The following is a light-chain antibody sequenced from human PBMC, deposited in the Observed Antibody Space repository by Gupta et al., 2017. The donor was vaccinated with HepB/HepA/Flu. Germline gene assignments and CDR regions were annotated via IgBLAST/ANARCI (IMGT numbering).Light chain of an antibody. CDR1: QSISSY. Sequence: DIQMTQSPSSLSASVGDRVTITCRASQSISSYLNWYQQKPGKAPKLLIYAASSLQSGVPSRFSGSGSGTDFTLSISSLQPEDFATYYCHQSYSTPPFTFGPGTKVDIK. CDR2: AAS. J-gene: IGKJ3*01. V-gene: IGKV1-39*01. CDR3: HQSYSTPPFT.